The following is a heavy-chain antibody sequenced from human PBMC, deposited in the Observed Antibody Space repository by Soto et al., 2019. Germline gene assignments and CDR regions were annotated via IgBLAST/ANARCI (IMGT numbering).Heavy chain of an antibody. D-gene: IGHD1-26*01. CDR1: GFTFRSYG. J-gene: IGHJ4*02. CDR2: ISYDESNK. V-gene: IGHV3-30*18. Sequence: GGSLRLSCVASGFTFRSYGMHWVRQAPGKGLEWVAAISYDESNKFYGDSVKGRFTISRDNFKNMLYLQMSSLRAEDTALYYCDKDEGSSRPFDYWGQGTLVTVSS. CDR3: DKDEGSSRPFDY.